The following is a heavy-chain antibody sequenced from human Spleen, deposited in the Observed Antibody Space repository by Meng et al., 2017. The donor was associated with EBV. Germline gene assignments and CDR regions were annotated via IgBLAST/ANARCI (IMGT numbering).Heavy chain of an antibody. J-gene: IGHJ5*02. V-gene: IGHV2-5*02. D-gene: IGHD1-1*01. CDR1: GFSLTTTGAG. CDR2: IHWDDYK. Sequence: LKDPGPTRGQPTPPLTRTCTFFGFSLTTTGAGVGWIRQPPGKALDWLAVIHWDDYKLYSPSLKGRLTITKDTSKNQVALTMTNMDPVDTGTYYCAHKTTGIYFRWFDPWGQGILVTVSS. CDR3: AHKTTGIYFRWFDP.